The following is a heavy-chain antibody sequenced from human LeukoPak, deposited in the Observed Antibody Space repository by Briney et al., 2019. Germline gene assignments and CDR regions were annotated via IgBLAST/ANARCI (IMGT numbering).Heavy chain of an antibody. Sequence: SETLSLTCTVSGGSISSYYWSWIRQPPGKGLEWIGYIYYSGSTNYNPSLKSRVTISVDTSKNQFSLTLSSVTAADTAVYYCARSGPGYSYGYYFDYWGQGTLVTVSS. J-gene: IGHJ4*02. D-gene: IGHD5-18*01. V-gene: IGHV4-59*01. CDR3: ARSGPGYSYGYYFDY. CDR1: GGSISSYY. CDR2: IYYSGST.